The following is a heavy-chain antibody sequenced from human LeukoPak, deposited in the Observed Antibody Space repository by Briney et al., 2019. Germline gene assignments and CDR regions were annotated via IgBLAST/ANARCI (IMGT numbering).Heavy chain of an antibody. V-gene: IGHV4-31*03. CDR2: IYYSVST. D-gene: IGHD5-18*01. CDR3: ARGISYGFVY. Sequence: SETLSLTCTVSGGSITSGVYYWSWIRQHPGKGLEWIGYIYYSVSTYYNPSLKSRVTISIDTSKKQFFLDLNSVTAADTAVYYCARGISYGFVYWGQGTLVTVSS. J-gene: IGHJ4*02. CDR1: GGSITSGVYY.